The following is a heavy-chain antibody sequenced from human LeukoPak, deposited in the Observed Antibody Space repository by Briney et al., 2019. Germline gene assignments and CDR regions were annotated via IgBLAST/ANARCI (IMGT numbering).Heavy chain of an antibody. Sequence: GGSLRLSCAASGFTLYRYWMSWVRQAPGKGLERVANIKHDESEMHYVDSVKGRFTISRDNAKNSEHLQMSGLRGEDTGVYYCARWMGIAAAGGFDCWGQGILVTVSS. CDR1: GFTLYRYW. J-gene: IGHJ4*02. D-gene: IGHD6-13*01. CDR3: ARWMGIAAAGGFDC. CDR2: IKHDESEM. V-gene: IGHV3-7*01.